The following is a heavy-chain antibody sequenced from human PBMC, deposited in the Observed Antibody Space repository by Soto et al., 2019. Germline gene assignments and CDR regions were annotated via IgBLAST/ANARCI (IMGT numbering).Heavy chain of an antibody. CDR1: GGSISSGDYY. CDR3: ARDYYGSGVFDY. D-gene: IGHD3-10*01. V-gene: IGHV4-30-4*01. J-gene: IGHJ4*02. CDR2: IYYSGST. Sequence: SETLSLTCTVSGGSISSGDYYWSWIRQPPGKGLEWIGYIYYSGSTYYNPSLKSRVTISVDTSKNQFSLKLSSVTAADTAVYYCARDYYGSGVFDYWGQGTLVTVSS.